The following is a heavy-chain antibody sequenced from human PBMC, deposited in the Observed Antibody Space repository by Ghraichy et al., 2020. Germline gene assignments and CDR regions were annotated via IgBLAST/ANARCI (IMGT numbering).Heavy chain of an antibody. CDR2: TRNKANSYTT. CDR1: GFTFSDHY. J-gene: IGHJ6*02. Sequence: GGSLRLSCAASGFTFSDHYMDWVRQAPGKGLEWVGRTRNKANSYTTEYAASVKGRFTISRDDSKNSLYLQMNSLKTEDTAVYYCARAYSSSWYDYYYGMDVWGQGTTVTFSS. D-gene: IGHD6-13*01. CDR3: ARAYSSSWYDYYYGMDV. V-gene: IGHV3-72*01.